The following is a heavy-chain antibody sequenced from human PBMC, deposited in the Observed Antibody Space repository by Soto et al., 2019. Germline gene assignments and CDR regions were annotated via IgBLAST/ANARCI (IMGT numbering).Heavy chain of an antibody. CDR1: GDSVSSDNYY. CDR3: ARDIRGYSRAFVY. J-gene: IGHJ4*02. V-gene: IGHV4-61*01. Sequence: VQLQESGPGLVKPSETLSLTCTVSGDSVSSDNYYWTWIRQPPGKGLEWIGYIYSSGSTNYNPSLKSRVTISLDTSSNQFSLKLTSVTAADTAVYYCARDIRGYSRAFVYWGQGTLVTVSS. CDR2: IYSSGST. D-gene: IGHD5-18*01.